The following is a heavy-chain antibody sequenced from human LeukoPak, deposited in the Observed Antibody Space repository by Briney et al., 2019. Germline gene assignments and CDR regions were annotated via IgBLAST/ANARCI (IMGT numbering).Heavy chain of an antibody. CDR1: GFTFSGYS. J-gene: IGHJ4*02. CDR3: AREVSEGFDF. D-gene: IGHD3-22*01. CDR2: FGTRSTSI. Sequence: GGSLRLSCTAPGFTFSGYSMNWIRQAPGKGLEWVPSFGTRSTSIYHAGSVKGRFAISRDNAKNSLYLQMNSLRAEDTALYYCAREVSEGFDFWGQGTLVTVSS. V-gene: IGHV3-21*01.